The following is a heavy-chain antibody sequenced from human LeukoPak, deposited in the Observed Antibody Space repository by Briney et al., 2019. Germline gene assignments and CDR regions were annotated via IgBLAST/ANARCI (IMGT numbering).Heavy chain of an antibody. Sequence: SETLSLTCTVSGGSISSSSYYWGWIRQPPGKGLEWIGSIYYSGSTYYNPSLKSRVTISVDTSKNQFSLKLSSVTAADTAVHYCARDWADYYGSGSLDYWGQGTLVTVSS. CDR1: GGSISSSSYY. J-gene: IGHJ4*02. CDR3: ARDWADYYGSGSLDY. D-gene: IGHD3-10*01. V-gene: IGHV4-39*07. CDR2: IYYSGST.